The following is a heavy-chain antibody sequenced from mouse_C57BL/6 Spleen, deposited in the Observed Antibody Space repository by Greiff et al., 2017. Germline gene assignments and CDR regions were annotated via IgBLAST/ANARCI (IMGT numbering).Heavy chain of an antibody. CDR3: TRGRSNYAYFDY. CDR1: GYTFTDYE. J-gene: IGHJ2*01. V-gene: IGHV1-15*01. CDR2: IDPETGGT. D-gene: IGHD2-5*01. Sequence: QVHVKQSGAELVRPGASVTLSCKASGYTFTDYEMHWVKQTPVHGLEWIGAIDPETGGTAYNQKFKGKAILTADKSSSTAYMELRSLTSEDSAVYYCTRGRSNYAYFDYWGQGTTLTVSS.